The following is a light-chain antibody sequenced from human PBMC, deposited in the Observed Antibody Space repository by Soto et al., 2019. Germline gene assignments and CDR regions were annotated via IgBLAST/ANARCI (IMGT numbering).Light chain of an antibody. CDR3: TSHTTSSLWV. CDR2: EVS. V-gene: IGLV2-14*01. Sequence: QSALTQPASVSGSPGQSITISCTGTSSDVGGYNYVSWFQHHPGKAPKLMIYEVSNRPSGVSNRFSGSKSGNTASLTISGLQAEDEADYYCTSHTTSSLWVFGGGTQLTVL. CDR1: SSDVGGYNY. J-gene: IGLJ3*02.